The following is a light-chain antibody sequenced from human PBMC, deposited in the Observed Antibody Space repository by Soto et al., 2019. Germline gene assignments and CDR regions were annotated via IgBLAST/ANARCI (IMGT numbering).Light chain of an antibody. CDR3: QHYGDSSWT. Sequence: EIVLTQSPGTLSLSPGERATLSCRASQSVSSSYLAWYQQKPGQAPRLLISGASRRATGTPDRFSGSGSGTDFTLTISRLEPEDFALYYCQHYGDSSWTFGQGTRVDIK. J-gene: IGKJ1*01. CDR2: GAS. V-gene: IGKV3-20*01. CDR1: QSVSSSY.